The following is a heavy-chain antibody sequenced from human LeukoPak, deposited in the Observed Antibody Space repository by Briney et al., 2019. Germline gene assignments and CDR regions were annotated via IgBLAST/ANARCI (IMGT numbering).Heavy chain of an antibody. Sequence: GGSLRLSCAASGFTFSSYAMSWVRQAPGKGLEWVSAISGSGGSTYYADSMKGRFTISRDNSKNTLYLQMNSLRAEDTAVYYCAKIPVIVVVPAANFDYWGQGTLVTVSS. V-gene: IGHV3-23*01. J-gene: IGHJ4*02. CDR1: GFTFSSYA. CDR3: AKIPVIVVVPAANFDY. D-gene: IGHD2-2*01. CDR2: ISGSGGST.